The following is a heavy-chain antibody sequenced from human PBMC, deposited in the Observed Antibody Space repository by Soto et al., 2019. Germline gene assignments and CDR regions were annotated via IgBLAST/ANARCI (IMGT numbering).Heavy chain of an antibody. V-gene: IGHV4-39*01. CDR3: AIAGYSSSWYEVYYYYGMDV. CDR2: IYYSGST. CDR1: GGSISSSSYY. Sequence: QLQLQESGPGLVKPSETLSLTCTVSGGSISSSSYYWGWIRQPPGKGLEWIGSIYYSGSTYYNPSLKSRVTISVDTSKNQFSLKLSSVTAADTAVYYCAIAGYSSSWYEVYYYYGMDVWGQGTTVTVSS. D-gene: IGHD6-13*01. J-gene: IGHJ6*02.